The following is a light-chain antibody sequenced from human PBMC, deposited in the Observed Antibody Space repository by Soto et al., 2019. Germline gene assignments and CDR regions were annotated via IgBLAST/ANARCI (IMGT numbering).Light chain of an antibody. CDR1: QSISSW. CDR3: QQYNSLATWT. V-gene: IGKV1-5*01. CDR2: DAS. Sequence: HLTQSPSKMLPRAGHTVTITCRSSQSISSWLAWYQQKPGKAPKLLIYDASSLESGVPSRFSGSGSGTEFTLTISSLQPDDFATYYCQQYNSLATWTFGQRTKVDI. J-gene: IGKJ1*01.